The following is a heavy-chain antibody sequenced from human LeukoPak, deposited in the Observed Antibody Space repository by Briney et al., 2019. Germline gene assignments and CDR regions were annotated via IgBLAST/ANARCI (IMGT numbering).Heavy chain of an antibody. V-gene: IGHV3-23*01. D-gene: IGHD3-10*02. CDR1: GFTFSSYG. CDR2: ISGSGGST. Sequence: PGGSLRLSYAASGFTFSSYGMSWVRQAPGKGLEWVSAISGSGGSTYYADSVRGRFIISRDNAKNSLYLQMNSLRAEDTAVYYCAELGITMIGGVWGKGTTVTISS. J-gene: IGHJ6*04. CDR3: AELGITMIGGV.